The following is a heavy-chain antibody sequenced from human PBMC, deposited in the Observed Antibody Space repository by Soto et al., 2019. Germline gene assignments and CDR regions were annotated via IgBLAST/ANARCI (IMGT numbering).Heavy chain of an antibody. CDR1: GGTFSSYA. Sequence: GASVKVSCKASGGTFSSYAISWVRQAPGQGLEWMGGIIPIFGTANYAQKFQGRVTITADESTSTAYMELSSLRSEDTAVYYCARTIPISPQGYCTNGVCYWEPAFDYGG. CDR3: ARTIPISPQGYCTNGVCYWEPAFDY. V-gene: IGHV1-69*13. D-gene: IGHD2-8*01. CDR2: IIPIFGTA. J-gene: IGHJ4*01.